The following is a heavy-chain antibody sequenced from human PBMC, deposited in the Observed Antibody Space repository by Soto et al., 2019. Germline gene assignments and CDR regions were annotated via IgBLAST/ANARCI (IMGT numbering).Heavy chain of an antibody. J-gene: IGHJ4*02. CDR2: IYYSGST. D-gene: IGHD1-26*01. CDR1: VGSIIINN. V-gene: IGHV4-59*01. CDR3: ARDLEYSGSGGGFDY. Sequence: QVQLQESGPGLVKPSRTLSLTCTVSVGSIIINNGTGIGQPPGKELKWFGYIYYSGSTNYNPSLKSRVTISVDTSKNQFSLKLSSVTAADTAVYYCARDLEYSGSGGGFDYWGQGTLVTVSS.